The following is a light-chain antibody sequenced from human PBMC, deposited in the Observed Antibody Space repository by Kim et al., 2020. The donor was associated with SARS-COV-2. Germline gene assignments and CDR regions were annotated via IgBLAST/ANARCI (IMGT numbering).Light chain of an antibody. V-gene: IGLV7-43*01. CDR3: LLFYGGAQLV. J-gene: IGLJ3*02. CDR2: STN. Sequence: GGTVPLTCASSTGAVTSGNYPSWFQQKPGQVPRALIYSTNNKHSWTPARFSGSLLGGKAALTLSGVQPEDEAEYYCLLFYGGAQLVFGGGTQLTVL. CDR1: TGAVTSGNY.